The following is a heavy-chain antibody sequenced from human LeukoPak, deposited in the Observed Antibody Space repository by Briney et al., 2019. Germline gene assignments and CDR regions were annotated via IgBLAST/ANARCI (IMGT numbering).Heavy chain of an antibody. CDR1: GGTFSSYA. CDR3: AREGSDTAMGYFDY. CDR2: IIPIFGTA. V-gene: IGHV1-69*13. J-gene: IGHJ4*02. D-gene: IGHD5-18*01. Sequence: AASVKVSCKASGGTFSSYAISWVRQAPGQGLEWMGGIIPIFGTANYAQKFQGRVTITADESTSTAYMELSSLRSEDTAVYYCAREGSDTAMGYFDYWGQGTLVTVSS.